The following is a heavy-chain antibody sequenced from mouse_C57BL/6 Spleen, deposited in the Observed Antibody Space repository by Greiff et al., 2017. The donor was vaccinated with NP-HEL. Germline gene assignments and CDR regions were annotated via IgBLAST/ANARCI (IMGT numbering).Heavy chain of an antibody. J-gene: IGHJ2*01. V-gene: IGHV1-9*01. D-gene: IGHD1-1*01. CDR2: ILPGSGST. CDR1: GYTFTGYW. Sequence: QVQLKQSGAELMKPGASVKLSCKATGYTFTGYWIEWVKQRPGHGLEWIGEILPGSGSTNYNEKFKGKATFTADTSSNTAYMQLSSLTTEDSAIYYCERKIITTVVVYPFDYWGQGTTLTVSS. CDR3: ERKIITTVVVYPFDY.